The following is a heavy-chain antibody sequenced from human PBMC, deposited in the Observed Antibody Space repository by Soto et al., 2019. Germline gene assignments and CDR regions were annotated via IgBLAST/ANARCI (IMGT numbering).Heavy chain of an antibody. D-gene: IGHD6-13*01. J-gene: IGHJ3*02. CDR1: GFTFSSYW. Sequence: PGGSLRLSCAASGFTFSSYWMHWVRQAPGKGLVWVSRINSDGSSTSYADSVKGRFTISRDNAKNTLYLQMNSLRAEDTAVYYCARGGQQLDDAFDIWGQGTMVTVSS. V-gene: IGHV3-74*01. CDR2: INSDGSST. CDR3: ARGGQQLDDAFDI.